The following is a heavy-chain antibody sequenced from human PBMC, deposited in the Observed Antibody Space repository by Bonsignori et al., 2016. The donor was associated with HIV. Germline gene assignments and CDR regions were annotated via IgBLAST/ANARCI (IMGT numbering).Heavy chain of an antibody. D-gene: IGHD1-14*01. Sequence: VRQMPGKGLEWVSSISSTSSYIFYAESMKGRIIISRDNSKNSLSLQMSSLRADDTALYYCTKVRWAGRAFDIWGQGSMVTVSS. CDR3: TKVRWAGRAFDI. J-gene: IGHJ3*02. V-gene: IGHV3-21*01. CDR2: ISSTSSYI.